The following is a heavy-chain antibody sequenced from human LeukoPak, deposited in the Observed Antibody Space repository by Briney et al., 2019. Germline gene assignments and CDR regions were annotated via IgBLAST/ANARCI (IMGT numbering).Heavy chain of an antibody. Sequence: GGSLTLSCAVSGFTFDDYGMRWVRQAPGKGLEWFSGINWNGGSTGYPDPVKGRFTISRDNAKNSLYLQMNSLRAEDTALYYCARVRIAAAGTGGFDYWGQGTLVTVSS. J-gene: IGHJ4*02. V-gene: IGHV3-20*04. D-gene: IGHD6-13*01. CDR2: INWNGGST. CDR1: GFTFDDYG. CDR3: ARVRIAAAGTGGFDY.